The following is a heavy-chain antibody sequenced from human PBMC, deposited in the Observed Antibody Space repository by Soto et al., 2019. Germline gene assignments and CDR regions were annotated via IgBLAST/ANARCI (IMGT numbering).Heavy chain of an antibody. Sequence: PGGSLRLSCAASGFTFSNAWMSWVRQAPGKGLEWVGRIKSKTDGGTTDYAAPVKGRFTISRDDSRNTLYLQMNSLKTEDTAVYYCTTDTFSRPLDYWGQGTLVTVSS. CDR3: TTDTFSRPLDY. D-gene: IGHD2-2*01. CDR1: GFTFSNAW. V-gene: IGHV3-15*01. CDR2: IKSKTDGGTT. J-gene: IGHJ4*02.